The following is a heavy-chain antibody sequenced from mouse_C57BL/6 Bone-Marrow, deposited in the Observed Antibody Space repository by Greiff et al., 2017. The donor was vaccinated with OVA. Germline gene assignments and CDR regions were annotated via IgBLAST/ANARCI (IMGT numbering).Heavy chain of an antibody. CDR3: TSCGNFDY. V-gene: IGHV14-4*01. CDR1: GFNINDDY. CDR2: IDPENGDT. J-gene: IGHJ2*01. D-gene: IGHD1-1*02. Sequence: VQLQQSGAELVRPGASVKLSCTASGFNINDDYMHWVKQRPEQGLEWIGWIDPENGDTDYDSKFQGKATMTADTSSSTAYLQLSSLTSEDAAVYYCTSCGNFDYWGQGTTLTVSS.